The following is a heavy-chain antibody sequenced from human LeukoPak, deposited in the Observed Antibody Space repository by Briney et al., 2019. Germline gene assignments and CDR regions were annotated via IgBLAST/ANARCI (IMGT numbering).Heavy chain of an antibody. D-gene: IGHD2-2*01. V-gene: IGHV1-8*03. CDR1: GYTFTSYD. J-gene: IGHJ4*02. Sequence: ASVKVSCKASGYTFTSYDINWVRQATGQGLEWMGWMNPNSGNTGYAQKFQGRVTITRNTSISTAYMELSSLRSEDTAVYYCAGAVRWRGYCSSTSCPYYFDYWGQGTLVTVSS. CDR2: MNPNSGNT. CDR3: AGAVRWRGYCSSTSCPYYFDY.